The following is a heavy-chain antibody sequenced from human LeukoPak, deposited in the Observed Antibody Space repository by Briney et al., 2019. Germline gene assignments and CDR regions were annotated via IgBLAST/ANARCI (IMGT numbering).Heavy chain of an antibody. CDR1: GFTFSSYA. D-gene: IGHD1-26*01. CDR3: GNVIAGALTRSCDY. CDR2: ISGSGDST. J-gene: IGHJ4*02. Sequence: GGSLRLSCAASGFTFSSYAMSWVRQAPGKGLEWVSAISGSGDSTYYANSVKGRFTISRDNSKNTLYLQMNSLRAEDTAVYYCGNVIAGALTRSCDYWGQGTLVTVSS. V-gene: IGHV3-23*01.